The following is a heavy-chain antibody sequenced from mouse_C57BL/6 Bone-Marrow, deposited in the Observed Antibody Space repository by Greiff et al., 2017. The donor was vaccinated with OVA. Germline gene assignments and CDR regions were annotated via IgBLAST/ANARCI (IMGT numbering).Heavy chain of an antibody. J-gene: IGHJ3*01. V-gene: IGHV5-9*01. D-gene: IGHD2-3*01. CDR2: ICGGGGNT. CDR3: ARGGGYYAWFAY. Sequence: EVKLMESGGGLVKPGGSLKLSCAASGFPFSSYTMSWVRQNPEKRLEWVATICGGGGNTYYPDSVKGRFPISRDNAKNTPYLEMSSLRCEDTALYYCARGGGYYAWFAYWGQGTLVTVSA. CDR1: GFPFSSYT.